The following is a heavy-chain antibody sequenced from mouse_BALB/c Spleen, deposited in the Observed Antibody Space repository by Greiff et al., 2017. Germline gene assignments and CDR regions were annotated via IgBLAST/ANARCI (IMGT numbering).Heavy chain of an antibody. V-gene: IGHV2-9*02. CDR3: ARVLYDGYYGGGMDY. J-gene: IGHJ4*01. CDR1: GFSLTSYG. CDR2: IWAGGST. D-gene: IGHD2-3*01. Sequence: QVHVKQSGPGLVAPSQSLSITCTVSGFSLTSYGVHWVRQPPGKGLEWLGVIWAGGSTNYNSALMSRLSISKDNSKSQVFLKMNSLQTDDTAMYYCARVLYDGYYGGGMDYWGQGTSVTVSS.